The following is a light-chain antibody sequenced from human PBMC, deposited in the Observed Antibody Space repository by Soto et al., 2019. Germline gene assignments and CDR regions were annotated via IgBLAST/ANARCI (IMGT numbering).Light chain of an antibody. V-gene: IGKV3-20*01. J-gene: IGKJ3*01. Sequence: EIVLTQSPGTLSLSPGDGATVSCRVSQSINSKSLFWYQRKFGQPPMLLIYTTSSRATGIPDRFSSSGAGTVFTLSISRLEPEDFAVYYCQRDGGSFTFGPGTKVDFK. CDR3: QRDGGSFT. CDR1: QSINSKS. CDR2: TTS.